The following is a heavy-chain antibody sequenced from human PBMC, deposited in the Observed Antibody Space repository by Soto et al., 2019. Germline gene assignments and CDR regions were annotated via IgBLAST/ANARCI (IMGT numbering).Heavy chain of an antibody. Sequence: EVQLLDSGGGLVQPGGSLRLTCAASGFTFNTYGINWVRQAPGKGLEWVSSVDGGGGSTHYAYSVRGRFTISRDISKSTVYLQMNSLRAEDSALYDCASFKLRWGQGTLVTVSS. V-gene: IGHV3-23*01. CDR2: VDGGGGST. CDR1: GFTFNTYG. CDR3: ASFKLR. J-gene: IGHJ4*02. D-gene: IGHD2-15*01.